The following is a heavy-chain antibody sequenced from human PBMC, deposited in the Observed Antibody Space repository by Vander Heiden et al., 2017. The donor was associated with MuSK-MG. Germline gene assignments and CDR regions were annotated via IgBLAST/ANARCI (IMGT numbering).Heavy chain of an antibody. CDR3: ARGVGSGSYDY. CDR2: TFYSSKWYN. J-gene: IGHJ4*02. D-gene: IGHD3-10*01. CDR1: GDSVSSNSPA. V-gene: IGHV6-1*01. Sequence: QVQLQQSRPGLVKPSPPPSPTCAISGDSVSSNSPAWNWVRQSPTRGVEWLGRTFYSSKWYNDSAVSVKSRITIIPGTSKNQFSLQLNSVTPEDTAVYYGARGVGSGSYDYWGQGTLVTVSS.